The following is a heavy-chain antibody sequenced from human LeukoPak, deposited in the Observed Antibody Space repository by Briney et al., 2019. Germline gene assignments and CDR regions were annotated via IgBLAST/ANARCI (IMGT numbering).Heavy chain of an antibody. D-gene: IGHD2-2*01. J-gene: IGHJ4*02. CDR2: INPNDGDT. CDR1: GYTFTYYY. CDR3: ARANFLYCSSTTCLFDY. Sequence: ASVKVSCKASGYTFTYYYMHWVRQAPGQGFEWMGWINPNDGDTNYAQKFQGRVTMTRDTPISTAHMDVSRLRSDDTAVYYCARANFLYCSSTTCLFDYWRQGTLVTVSS. V-gene: IGHV1-2*02.